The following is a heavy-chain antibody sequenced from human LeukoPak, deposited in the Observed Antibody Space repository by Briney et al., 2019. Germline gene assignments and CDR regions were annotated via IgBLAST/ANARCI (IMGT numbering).Heavy chain of an antibody. V-gene: IGHV3-64*02. J-gene: IGHJ4*02. CDR1: GFTFSNSA. CDR2: ISTNGDRT. Sequence: PGGSLRLSCAASGFTFSNSAMYWVRQAPGKGLEFVPVISTNGDRTYYADSVKGRFTISRDNSKNTLYLQMGSLRADDMAVYYCARGVAISSSGWYDTFNYWGQGALVTISS. CDR3: ARGVAISSSGWYDTFNY. D-gene: IGHD6-19*01.